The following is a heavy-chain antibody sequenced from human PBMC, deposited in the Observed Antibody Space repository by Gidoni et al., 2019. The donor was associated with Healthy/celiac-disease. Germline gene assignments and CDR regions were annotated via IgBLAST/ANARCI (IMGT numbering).Heavy chain of an antibody. V-gene: IGHV3-30-3*01. CDR3: ARDVYGGYGAYYYGMDV. D-gene: IGHD5-12*01. CDR2: ISYEGSNK. Sequence: QVQLVESGGGVVQPGSSLRLSCAASGFTFSSYAMHWVRQAPGKGLEWVAVISYEGSNKYYADSVKGRFTISRDNSKNTLYLQMNSLRAEDTAVYYCARDVYGGYGAYYYGMDVWGQGTTVTVSS. CDR1: GFTFSSYA. J-gene: IGHJ6*02.